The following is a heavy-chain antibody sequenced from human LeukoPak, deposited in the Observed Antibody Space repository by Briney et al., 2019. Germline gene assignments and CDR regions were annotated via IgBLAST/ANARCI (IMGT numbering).Heavy chain of an antibody. J-gene: IGHJ4*02. D-gene: IGHD3-22*01. CDR3: ARGLDQYYDSSGYYRY. CDR2: IRYDGSNK. V-gene: IGHV3-30*02. CDR1: GFTFSSYG. Sequence: GGSLRLSCAASGFTFSSYGMHWVRQAPGKGLEWVAFIRYDGSNKYYADSVKGRFTISRDNSKNTLYLQMNSLRAEDTAVYYCARGLDQYYDSSGYYRYWGQGTLVTVSS.